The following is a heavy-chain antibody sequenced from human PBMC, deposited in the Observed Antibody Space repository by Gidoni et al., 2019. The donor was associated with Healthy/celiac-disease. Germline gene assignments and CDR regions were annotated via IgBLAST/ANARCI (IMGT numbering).Heavy chain of an antibody. V-gene: IGHV4-34*01. CDR1: GGSFSGYY. D-gene: IGHD1-26*01. Sequence: QVQLQQWGAGLLKPSETLSLTCAVYGGSFSGYYWIWIRQPPGKGLEWIGEINHSGSTTYNPSLKSRVTISVDTSKNQFSLKLSSVTAADTAVYYCARLVGATGDYFDYWGQGTLVTVSS. CDR3: ARLVGATGDYFDY. J-gene: IGHJ4*02. CDR2: INHSGST.